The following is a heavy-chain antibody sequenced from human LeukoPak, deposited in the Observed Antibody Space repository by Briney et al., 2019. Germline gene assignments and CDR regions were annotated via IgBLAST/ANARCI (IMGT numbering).Heavy chain of an antibody. J-gene: IGHJ4*02. V-gene: IGHV3-23*01. Sequence: PGGSLRPSCAAYGFTSTTYATSWVRQAPGKGLEWVSAITTDGRSTYHADSVKGRVTISRDNAKDSLYLQMNSLRAEDTAVYYCARDDIFDYWGQGTLVTVSS. D-gene: IGHD3-9*01. CDR3: ARDDIFDY. CDR1: GFTSTTYA. CDR2: ITTDGRST.